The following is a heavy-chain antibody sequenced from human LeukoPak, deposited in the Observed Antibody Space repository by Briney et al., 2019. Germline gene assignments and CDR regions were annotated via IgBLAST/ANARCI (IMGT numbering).Heavy chain of an antibody. D-gene: IGHD1-26*01. CDR2: ISSSGSYI. CDR3: ASVDSGSYYSDAFHI. J-gene: IGHJ3*02. Sequence: KPGGSLRLSCAASGFTFSSYSMNWVRQSPGKGLEWVSSISSSGSYIYYADSVKGRFTISRDNAKNSLYLQMNSLRAEDTAVYYCASVDSGSYYSDAFHIWGQGTMVTVSS. V-gene: IGHV3-21*01. CDR1: GFTFSSYS.